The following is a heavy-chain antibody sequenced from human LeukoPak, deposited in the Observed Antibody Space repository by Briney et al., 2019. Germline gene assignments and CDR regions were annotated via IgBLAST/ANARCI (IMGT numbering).Heavy chain of an antibody. CDR3: AIIPRAAAGPSARSPFHY. Sequence: QPGGSLRLSCEVSGFTFSSYWMNWVRRAPGKGLEWVANIKQDGSDKYYVDSVKGRFTISRDNAKNSLYLQMNSLRAEDTAVYYCAIIPRAAAGPSARSPFHYWGQGTLVTVSS. D-gene: IGHD6-13*01. CDR2: IKQDGSDK. J-gene: IGHJ4*02. CDR1: GFTFSSYW. V-gene: IGHV3-7*01.